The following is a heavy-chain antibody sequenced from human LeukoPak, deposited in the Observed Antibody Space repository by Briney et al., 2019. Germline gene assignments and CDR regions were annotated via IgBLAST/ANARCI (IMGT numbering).Heavy chain of an antibody. J-gene: IGHJ5*02. Sequence: SETLSLTCAVYGGSFSGYYWSWIRQPPGKGLEWIGEINHSGSTNYNPSLKSRVTISVDTSKNQFSLKLSSVTAADTAVCYCAKGQLVGVFDPWGQGTLVTVSS. D-gene: IGHD6-13*01. V-gene: IGHV4-34*01. CDR1: GGSFSGYY. CDR3: AKGQLVGVFDP. CDR2: INHSGST.